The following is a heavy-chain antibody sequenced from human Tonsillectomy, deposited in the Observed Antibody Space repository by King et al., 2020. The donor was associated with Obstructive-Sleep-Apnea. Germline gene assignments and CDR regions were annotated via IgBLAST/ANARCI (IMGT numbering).Heavy chain of an antibody. CDR2: IGTAGDT. V-gene: IGHV3-13*01. J-gene: IGHJ4*02. CDR3: ARSCSAGSCRYYFDY. D-gene: IGHD2-15*01. CDR1: GFTFSSYD. Sequence: DVQLVQSGGGLVQPGGSLRLSCAASGFTFSSYDIHWVRQSTGKGLEWFSAIGTAGDTYYPGSVKGRFTISRENAKSSLYLQMSSLRAGDTAVYYCARSCSAGSCRYYFDYWGQGTLVTVSS.